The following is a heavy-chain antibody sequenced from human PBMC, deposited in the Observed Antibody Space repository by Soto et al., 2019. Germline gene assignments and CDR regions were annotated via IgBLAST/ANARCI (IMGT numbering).Heavy chain of an antibody. CDR1: GFTFSSYA. CDR3: AQSGMAIAY. J-gene: IGHJ4*02. CDR2: ISGSGGST. D-gene: IGHD2-21*01. V-gene: IGHV3-23*01. Sequence: EVQLLESGGGLVQPGGSLRLSCAASGFTFSSYAMSWVRQAPGKGLEWVSAISGSGGSTYYADSVKGRFNISRDNTTNTLHLQINRLRAEDTAVCYCAQSGMAIAYWGQGALVTFSS.